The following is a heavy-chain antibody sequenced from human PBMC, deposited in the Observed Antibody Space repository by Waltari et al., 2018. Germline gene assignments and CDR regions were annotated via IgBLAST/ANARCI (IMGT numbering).Heavy chain of an antibody. J-gene: IGHJ4*02. V-gene: IGHV1-69-2*01. CDR3: ATGGGQQLVEY. Sequence: EVQLVQSGAEVKKPGATVKISCKASGYTFTDYYMHWGQQAPGNGLEWRGRVDPEDGETIYAEKFQGRVTITADTSTDTAYMELSSLRSEDTAVYYCATGGGQQLVEYWGQGTLVTVSS. D-gene: IGHD6-13*01. CDR1: GYTFTDYY. CDR2: VDPEDGET.